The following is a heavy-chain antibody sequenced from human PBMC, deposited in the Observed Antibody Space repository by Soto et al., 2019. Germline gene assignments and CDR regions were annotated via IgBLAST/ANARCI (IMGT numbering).Heavy chain of an antibody. V-gene: IGHV4-39*01. D-gene: IGHD2-15*01. CDR2: IYYSGST. CDR1: GGSISSSSYY. Sequence: SETLSLTCTVSGGSISSSSYYWGWIRQPPGKGLKWIGSIYYSGSTYYNPSLKSRVTISVDTSKNQFSLKLGSVTAADTAVYYCANLGYCSGGSCYLSDYWGQGTLVTVSS. J-gene: IGHJ4*02. CDR3: ANLGYCSGGSCYLSDY.